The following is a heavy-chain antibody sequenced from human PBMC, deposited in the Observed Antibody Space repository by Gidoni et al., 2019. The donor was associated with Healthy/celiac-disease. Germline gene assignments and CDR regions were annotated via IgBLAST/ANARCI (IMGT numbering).Heavy chain of an antibody. CDR2: IRSKAYGGTT. CDR3: TSQAVADTGYYYYMDV. CDR1: GFTFVDYA. Sequence: EVQLVESGGGLVQPGRSLRLSCTASGFTFVDYAMSWVRQAPGKGLEWVGFIRSKAYGGTTEYAASVKGRFTISRDDSKSIAYLQMNSLKTEDTAVYYCTSQAVADTGYYYYMDVWGKGTTVTVSS. J-gene: IGHJ6*03. V-gene: IGHV3-49*04. D-gene: IGHD6-19*01.